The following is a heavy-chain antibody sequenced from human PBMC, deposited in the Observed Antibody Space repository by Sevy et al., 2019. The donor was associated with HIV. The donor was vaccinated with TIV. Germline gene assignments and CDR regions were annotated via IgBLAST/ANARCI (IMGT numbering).Heavy chain of an antibody. Sequence: GGSLRLSCAASGFTFSSYAMSWVRQAPGKGLEWVSAISGSGGSTYYADSVKGRFTISRDNSKNTLYLQMNSLRAEDTAIYYCAKTRGSGSYYGNNKLTGGFEYFQHWGQGTLVTVSS. J-gene: IGHJ1*01. CDR1: GFTFSSYA. CDR3: AKTRGSGSYYGNNKLTGGFEYFQH. CDR2: ISGSGGST. D-gene: IGHD3-10*01. V-gene: IGHV3-23*01.